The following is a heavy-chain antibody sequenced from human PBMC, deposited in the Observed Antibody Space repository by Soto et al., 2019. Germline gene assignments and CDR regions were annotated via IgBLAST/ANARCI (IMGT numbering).Heavy chain of an antibody. CDR3: ARDRDDDSSNYYGMDV. CDR1: GGTFSSYA. V-gene: IGHV1-69*01. J-gene: IGHJ6*02. D-gene: IGHD3-22*01. CDR2: IIPIFGTA. Sequence: QVQLVQSGAEVKKPGSSVKVSCKASGGTFSSYAISWVRQAPGQGLEWMGGIIPIFGTANYAQKFQGRVTITADESTSTAYMEMSSLRSEDTAVYYCARDRDDDSSNYYGMDVWGQGTTVTVSS.